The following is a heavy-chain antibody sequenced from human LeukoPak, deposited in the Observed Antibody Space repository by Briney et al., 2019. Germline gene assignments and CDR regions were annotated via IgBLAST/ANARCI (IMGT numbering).Heavy chain of an antibody. CDR1: GLTFSSHW. J-gene: IGHJ5*02. V-gene: IGHV3-74*01. Sequence: GSLRLSCAASGLTFSSHWMHWVRQAPGKGLVWVSRITNDGSSTTYADSVKGRFTISRDNAKNMLYLQVNSLRAEDTAVYYCAKDGGQWIQLWSAPNWFDPWGQGTLVTVSS. D-gene: IGHD5-18*01. CDR2: ITNDGSST. CDR3: AKDGGQWIQLWSAPNWFDP.